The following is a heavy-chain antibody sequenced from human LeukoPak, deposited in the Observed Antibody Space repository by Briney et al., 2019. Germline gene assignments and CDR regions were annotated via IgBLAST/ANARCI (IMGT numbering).Heavy chain of an antibody. CDR1: GFTFSSYA. CDR3: ANFANYYGSGSYSMGTDY. CDR2: ISGSGGST. D-gene: IGHD3-10*01. V-gene: IGHV3-23*01. Sequence: PGGSLRLSCAASGFTFSSYAMSWVRQAPGKGLEWVSAISGSGGSTYYADSVKGRFTISRGNSKNTLYLQMNSLRAEDTAVYYCANFANYYGSGSYSMGTDYWGQGTLVTVSS. J-gene: IGHJ4*02.